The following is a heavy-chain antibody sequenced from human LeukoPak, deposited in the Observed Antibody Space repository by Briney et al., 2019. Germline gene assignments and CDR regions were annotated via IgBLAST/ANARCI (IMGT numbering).Heavy chain of an antibody. J-gene: IGHJ5*02. CDR3: ARALYYDSSGYTNWFDP. V-gene: IGHV3-21*01. Sequence: GGSLRLSCAASGFTFSSYSMNWVRQAPGKGLEWVSSIGSSSNYRNYADSVKGRFTISRDNANNSLYLQMNSLRVEDTAVYYCARALYYDSSGYTNWFDPWGQGTLVTVSS. CDR1: GFTFSSYS. D-gene: IGHD3-22*01. CDR2: IGSSSNYR.